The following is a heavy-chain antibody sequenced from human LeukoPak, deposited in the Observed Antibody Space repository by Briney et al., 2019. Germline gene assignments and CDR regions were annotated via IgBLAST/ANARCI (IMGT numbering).Heavy chain of an antibody. CDR3: ARRRIAVAGSDAFDI. CDR2: IYPGDSDT. Sequence: GESLKISCKGSGYSFTSYWIGWVRQMPGKGLEWMGIIYPGDSDTRYSPSFQGQDTISADKSISTAYLQWSSLKASDTAMYYCARRRIAVAGSDAFDIWGQGTMVAVSS. J-gene: IGHJ3*02. V-gene: IGHV5-51*01. CDR1: GYSFTSYW. D-gene: IGHD6-19*01.